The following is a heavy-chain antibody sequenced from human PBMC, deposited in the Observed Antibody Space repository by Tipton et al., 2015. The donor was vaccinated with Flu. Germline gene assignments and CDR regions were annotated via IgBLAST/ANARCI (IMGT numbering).Heavy chain of an antibody. CDR2: ISSSSSYI. J-gene: IGHJ4*02. Sequence: SLRLSCAASGFTFSSYSMNWVRQAPGKGLEWVSSISSSSSYIYYADSVKGRFTISRDNAKNSLYLQMNSLRAEDTAVYYCARDVPDSSSWYWETLLAPFDYWGQGTLVTVSS. V-gene: IGHV3-21*01. CDR3: ARDVPDSSSWYWETLLAPFDY. CDR1: GFTFSSYS. D-gene: IGHD6-13*01.